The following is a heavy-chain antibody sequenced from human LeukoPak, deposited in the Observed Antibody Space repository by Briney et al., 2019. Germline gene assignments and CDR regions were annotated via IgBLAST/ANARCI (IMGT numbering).Heavy chain of an antibody. Sequence: PGGSLRLTCAASGFTFSTYSINWVRQAPGKGLEWVSYIRSRDRTIYYADSVKGRFAISTDNAENPLYLQMNSLRTEDTAVYYCARDHRWGFDYWGRGTLVTVSS. CDR1: GFTFSTYS. CDR3: ARDHRWGFDY. V-gene: IGHV3-48*01. J-gene: IGHJ4*02. CDR2: IRSRDRTI. D-gene: IGHD7-27*01.